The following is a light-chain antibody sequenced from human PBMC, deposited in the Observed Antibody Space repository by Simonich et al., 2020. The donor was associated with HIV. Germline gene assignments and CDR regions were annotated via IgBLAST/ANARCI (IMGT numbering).Light chain of an antibody. V-gene: IGKV3-15*01. Sequence: IVMTQSPATLSVSPGERATLSCRASQSLRGKLAWYQQKRGQVPRLLIYGASTRATGIPARFSGSGSGTEFTLTISSMQSEDFAVYYCQHYNGWPLTFGGGTKVEIK. CDR2: GAS. CDR3: QHYNGWPLT. J-gene: IGKJ4*01. CDR1: QSLRGK.